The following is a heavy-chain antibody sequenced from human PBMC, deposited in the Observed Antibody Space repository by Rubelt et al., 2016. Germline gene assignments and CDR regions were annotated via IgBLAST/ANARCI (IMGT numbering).Heavy chain of an antibody. J-gene: IGHJ5*02. V-gene: IGHV4-4*02. CDR2: IYYSGTT. Sequence: VQLQESGPGLVKPSGTLSLTCAVSGGSFSSSNWWSWVRQPPGKGLEWIGEIYYSGTTNYNPSLKSRVTISVDKSKNQFSLKLSSVTAADPAVYYCARENQVTTKKGWFDPWGQGTLVTVSS. CDR3: ARENQVTTKKGWFDP. D-gene: IGHD4-17*01. CDR1: GGSFSSSNW.